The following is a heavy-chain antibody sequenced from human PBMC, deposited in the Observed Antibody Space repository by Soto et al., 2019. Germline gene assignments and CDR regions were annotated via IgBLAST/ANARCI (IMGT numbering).Heavy chain of an antibody. CDR1: GFSLSTTGVG. V-gene: IGHV2-5*02. CDR3: VQSRCSGGCLQSYCSHPSYGLDV. CDR2: IYWDDDK. Sequence: QITLKESGPTLVKPTQTLTLTCTFSGFSLSTTGVGVGWIRQPPGKALEWLALIYWDDDKRYNPSLNRRLTNTKDTSKKRVVLAITNIDPVDTATFYCVQSRCSGGCLQSYCSHPSYGLDVWGQGTTVTVSS. D-gene: IGHD2-15*01. J-gene: IGHJ6*02.